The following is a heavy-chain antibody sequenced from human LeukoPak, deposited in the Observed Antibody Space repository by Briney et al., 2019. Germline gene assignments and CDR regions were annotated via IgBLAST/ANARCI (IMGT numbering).Heavy chain of an antibody. D-gene: IGHD3-9*01. Sequence: GGSLRLSCAASGITFSNAWMSWVRQAPGKGLEWVSGISWNSGSIGYADSVKGRFTISRDNAKNSLYLQMNSLRAEDTALYYCAKDISRRSDILTGVTRGGAFDIWGQGTMVTVSS. V-gene: IGHV3-9*01. CDR3: AKDISRRSDILTGVTRGGAFDI. J-gene: IGHJ3*02. CDR1: GITFSNAW. CDR2: ISWNSGSI.